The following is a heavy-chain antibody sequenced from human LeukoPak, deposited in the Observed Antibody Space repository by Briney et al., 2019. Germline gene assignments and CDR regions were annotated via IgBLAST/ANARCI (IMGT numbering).Heavy chain of an antibody. J-gene: IGHJ5*02. Sequence: SETLSLTCSVSGGSISSYYWNWIRQPPGKGLEWIGYIYDSGSTNYNPFLKSRVTMSVDTSKNQFSLKLSSVTAADTAVYYCARGELLYWFDPWGQGTLVTVSS. D-gene: IGHD3-10*01. CDR2: IYDSGST. CDR3: ARGELLYWFDP. CDR1: GGSISSYY. V-gene: IGHV4-59*01.